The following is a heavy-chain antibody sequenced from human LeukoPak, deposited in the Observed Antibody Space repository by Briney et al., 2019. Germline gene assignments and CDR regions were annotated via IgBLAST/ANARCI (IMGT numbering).Heavy chain of an antibody. CDR3: ARDKRGDAFDL. Sequence: ASVKVSCKASGYTFSSDNINWVRQATGQGPEWMGWMNPDSGRTDYAPKFQGRVSFTRNTSINAAHMELSLLTSEDTAVYYCARDKRGDAFDLWGQGTMVTVSS. J-gene: IGHJ3*01. CDR1: GYTFSSDN. CDR2: MNPDSGRT. V-gene: IGHV1-8*03.